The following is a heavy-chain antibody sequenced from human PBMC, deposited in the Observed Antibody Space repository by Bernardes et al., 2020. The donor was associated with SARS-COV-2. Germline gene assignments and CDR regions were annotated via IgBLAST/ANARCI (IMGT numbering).Heavy chain of an antibody. Sequence: SETLSLTCAVYGGSFSGYYWSWIRQPPGKGLEWIGEINHSGSTNYNPSLKSRVTISVDTSKNQFSLKLSSVTAADTAVYYCAGVPLRVATFGVVITPVYYFDYWGQGTLVTVSS. CDR2: INHSGST. J-gene: IGHJ4*02. CDR3: AGVPLRVATFGVVITPVYYFDY. D-gene: IGHD3-3*01. V-gene: IGHV4-34*01. CDR1: GGSFSGYY.